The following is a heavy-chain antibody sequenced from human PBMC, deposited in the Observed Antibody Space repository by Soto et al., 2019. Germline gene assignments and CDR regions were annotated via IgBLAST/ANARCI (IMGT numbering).Heavy chain of an antibody. J-gene: IGHJ5*02. D-gene: IGHD2-2*01. CDR1: GGSFSGYY. CDR2: INHSGST. CDR3: ARGPSGYCSSTSCYGRGWFDP. Sequence: SETLSLTCAVYGGSFSGYYWSWIRQPPGKGLEWIGEINHSGSTNYNPSLKSRVTISVDTSKNQFSLKLSSVTAADTAVYYCARGPSGYCSSTSCYGRGWFDPWGQGTLVTVSS. V-gene: IGHV4-34*01.